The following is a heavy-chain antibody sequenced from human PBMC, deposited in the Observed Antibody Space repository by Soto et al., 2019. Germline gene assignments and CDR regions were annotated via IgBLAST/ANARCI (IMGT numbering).Heavy chain of an antibody. D-gene: IGHD6-19*01. CDR3: AKDINADSSGWYYYYGMDV. V-gene: IGHV3-43*02. J-gene: IGHJ6*02. CDR1: GFTFDDYA. CDR2: ISGDGGST. Sequence: GGSLRLSCAASGFTFDDYAMRWVRQAPGKGLEWVSLISGDGGSTYYADSVKGRFTISRDNSKNSLYLQMNSLRTEDTALYYCAKDINADSSGWYYYYGMDVWGQGTTVTVSS.